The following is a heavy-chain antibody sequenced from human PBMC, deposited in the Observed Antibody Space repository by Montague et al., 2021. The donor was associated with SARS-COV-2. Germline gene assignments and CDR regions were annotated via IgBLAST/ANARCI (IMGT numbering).Heavy chain of an antibody. D-gene: IGHD5/OR15-5a*01. J-gene: IGHJ5*02. CDR1: GASTSTSTDH. Sequence: SETLSLTCSVSGASTSTSTDHRAWNRQSPGKQLEWVGRFSYSDSTHYDPSLRSRVTISVDSSKNQISLKLNSVTAADTAIYYCARHMGHVLVSVAGANWFDPWGQGTLVTVSS. CDR2: FSYSDST. CDR3: ARHMGHVLVSVAGANWFDP. V-gene: IGHV4-39*01.